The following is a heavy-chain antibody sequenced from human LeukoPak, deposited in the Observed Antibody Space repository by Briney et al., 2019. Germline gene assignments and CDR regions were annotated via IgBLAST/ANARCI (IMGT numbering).Heavy chain of an antibody. V-gene: IGHV3-64D*09. CDR2: TSSNGGST. D-gene: IGHD3-22*01. J-gene: IGHJ4*02. Sequence: GGSLRLSCSASGFTFSNNAMHWVRQAPGKGLEYVSGTSSNGGSTYYADSVKGRFTISRDNSKKMLYLQMSSLRAEDTALYYCASTYHYDSSGYYPFDYWGQGTLVTASS. CDR1: GFTFSNNA. CDR3: ASTYHYDSSGYYPFDY.